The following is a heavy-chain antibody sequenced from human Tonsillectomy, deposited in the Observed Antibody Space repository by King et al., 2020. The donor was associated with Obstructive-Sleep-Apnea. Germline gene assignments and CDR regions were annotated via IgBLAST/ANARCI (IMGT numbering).Heavy chain of an antibody. CDR1: GFTFSNYG. CDR3: ANPFLAGLKN. CDR2: ISYDGSNK. J-gene: IGHJ4*02. D-gene: IGHD5/OR15-5a*01. V-gene: IGHV3-30*18. Sequence: VQLVESGGGVVQPGRSLRLSCAASGFTFSNYGMHWVRQAPGKGLEWVAVISYDGSNKYYADSVKGRFTISRDNSNYTLYLQMNSLRAEDTAVYYCANPFLAGLKNWGQGTLVTVSS.